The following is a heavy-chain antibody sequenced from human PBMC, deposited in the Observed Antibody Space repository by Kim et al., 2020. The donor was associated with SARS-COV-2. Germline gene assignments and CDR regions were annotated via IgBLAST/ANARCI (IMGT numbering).Heavy chain of an antibody. D-gene: IGHD2-2*01. Sequence: GGSLRLSCAASGFTFSSYAMHWVRQAPGKGLEWVAVISYDGSNKYYADSVKGRFTISRDNSKNTLYLQMNSLRAEDTAVYYCARPGSTSCCGPWGGYIRDYYYYMDVWGKGTTVTVSS. J-gene: IGHJ6*03. CDR3: ARPGSTSCCGPWGGYIRDYYYYMDV. V-gene: IGHV3-30-3*01. CDR1: GFTFSSYA. CDR2: ISYDGSNK.